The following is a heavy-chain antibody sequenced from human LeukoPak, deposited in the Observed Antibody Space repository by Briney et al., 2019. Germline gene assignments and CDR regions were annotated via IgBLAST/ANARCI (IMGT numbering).Heavy chain of an antibody. CDR3: AKSSSSWSRGAFDI. Sequence: PGGSLRLSCAASGFTFSSYGMHWVRQAPGKGLEWVAVISYDGSNKYYADSVKGRFTISRDNSKNTLYLQMNSLRAEDTAVYYCAKSSSSWSRGAFDIWGQGTMVTVSS. D-gene: IGHD6-13*01. CDR1: GFTFSSYG. V-gene: IGHV3-30*18. J-gene: IGHJ3*02. CDR2: ISYDGSNK.